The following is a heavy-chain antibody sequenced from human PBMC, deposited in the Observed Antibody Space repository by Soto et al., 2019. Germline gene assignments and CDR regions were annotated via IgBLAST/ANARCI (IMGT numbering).Heavy chain of an antibody. V-gene: IGHV3-66*01. CDR2: IYTGGTT. CDR3: ARDLTGRDFEHDTFDI. D-gene: IGHD2-21*02. CDR1: GFTVSDNY. J-gene: IGHJ3*02. Sequence: GGSLRLSCAASGFTVSDNYMSWVRQAPGKGLEWVSVIYTGGTTYYADSVKGRFTISRDNSKNTLYLQMNSLRAEDTAVYYCARDLTGRDFEHDTFDIWGQGTMVTVSS.